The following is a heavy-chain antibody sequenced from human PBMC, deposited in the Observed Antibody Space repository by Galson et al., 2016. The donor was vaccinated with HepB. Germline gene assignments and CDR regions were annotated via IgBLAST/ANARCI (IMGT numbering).Heavy chain of an antibody. CDR3: VRSYYYDISDYYSYFDF. V-gene: IGHV3-64D*06. J-gene: IGHJ4*02. Sequence: SLRLSCAASGFTFSNYALHWVRQAPGKGLEYVSAISSYGGGTYYADSVKGRFTISRDNSKNTLYLQMSSLRAEDTAVYYCVRSYYYDISDYYSYFDFWGQGTLVTGSS. CDR2: ISSYGGGT. D-gene: IGHD3-22*01. CDR1: GFTFSNYA.